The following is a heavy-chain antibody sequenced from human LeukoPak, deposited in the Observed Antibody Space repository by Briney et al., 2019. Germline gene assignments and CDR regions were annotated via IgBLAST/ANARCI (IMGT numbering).Heavy chain of an antibody. V-gene: IGHV4-39*07. CDR2: IHYSGST. CDR3: ARGRKSGDYVWGSYPDPAYIGD. CDR1: GGSISSGSYY. Sequence: KSSETLSLTCTVSGGSISSGSYYWAWIRQPPGKGLEWIGSIHYSGSTYYNPSLQSRVTISIDTSKNQFSLKLRFVTSADTAVYYCARGRKSGDYVWGSYPDPAYIGDWGQGTLVTVS. D-gene: IGHD3-16*02. J-gene: IGHJ4*02.